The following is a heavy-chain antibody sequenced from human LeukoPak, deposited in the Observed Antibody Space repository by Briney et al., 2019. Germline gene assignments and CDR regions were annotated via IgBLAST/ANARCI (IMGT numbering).Heavy chain of an antibody. D-gene: IGHD5-18*01. CDR2: IYYSKDT. CDR1: GGSISSSSAY. CDR3: VSPRGFSYGYFDY. Sequence: SETLSLTCTVSGGSISSSSAYWGWIRQPPGKGLKWIGSIYYSKDTYYNPSLKSRVTTSADTSKNQFSLTLGSVSATDTAVYYCVSPRGFSYGYFDYWGQGTLVTVSS. V-gene: IGHV4-39*01. J-gene: IGHJ4*02.